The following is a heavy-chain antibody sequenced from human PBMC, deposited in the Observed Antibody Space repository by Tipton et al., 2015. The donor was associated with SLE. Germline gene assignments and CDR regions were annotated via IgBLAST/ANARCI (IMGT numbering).Heavy chain of an antibody. Sequence: TLSLTCTVSGGSISSYYWSWIRQPPGKGLEWIEYIYYSGSTNYNPSLKSRVTISVDTSKNQFSLKLSSVTAADTAVYYCARGRSSGAFDIWGQGTMVTVSS. CDR2: IYYSGST. CDR3: ARGRSSGAFDI. D-gene: IGHD1-26*01. J-gene: IGHJ3*02. CDR1: GGSISSYY. V-gene: IGHV4-59*01.